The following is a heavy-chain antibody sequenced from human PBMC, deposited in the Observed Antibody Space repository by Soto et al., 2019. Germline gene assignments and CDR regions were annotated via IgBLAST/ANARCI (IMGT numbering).Heavy chain of an antibody. J-gene: IGHJ6*02. Sequence: QVQLVQSGAEVKKPGASVKVSCKASGYTFTSYGITWVRQALGQGLEWMGWISAYNGNTNYAQKLQGRVTMTTDTSTSTAYMELRSLRSDDTAVYYCARGTAGTTRSYYYSGMDVWGQGTTVTVSS. CDR2: ISAYNGNT. CDR3: ARGTAGTTRSYYYSGMDV. D-gene: IGHD1-1*01. V-gene: IGHV1-18*01. CDR1: GYTFTSYG.